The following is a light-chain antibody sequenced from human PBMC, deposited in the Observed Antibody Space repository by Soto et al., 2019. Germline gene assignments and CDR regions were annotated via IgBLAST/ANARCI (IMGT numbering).Light chain of an antibody. J-gene: IGKJ2*01. Sequence: EIVMTQSPATLSVSPGERATLSCRASQSVSSNLAWYQQKPGQAPRLLIYGASTRATGIPARFSGSGSGTEFTLTISSRQSEDFAVYYCQQYNNWPPVTCGQGTKLEIK. CDR2: GAS. V-gene: IGKV3-15*01. CDR1: QSVSSN. CDR3: QQYNNWPPVT.